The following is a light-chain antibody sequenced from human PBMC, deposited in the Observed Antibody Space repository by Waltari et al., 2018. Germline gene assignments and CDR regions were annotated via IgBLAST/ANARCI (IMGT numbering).Light chain of an antibody. CDR1: QSVLYSSNNKNY. Sequence: DXVMTQSPDSLAVSLGERATINCKXSQSVLYSSNNKNYLAWYQQKPGQPPKLLIYWASTRESGVPXRXSGSGXGTDXTLTIXSLQAEDXAXYXCQQYYSTPLTXXXGTKVEIK. CDR3: QQYYSTPLT. V-gene: IGKV4-1*01. J-gene: IGKJ4*01. CDR2: WAS.